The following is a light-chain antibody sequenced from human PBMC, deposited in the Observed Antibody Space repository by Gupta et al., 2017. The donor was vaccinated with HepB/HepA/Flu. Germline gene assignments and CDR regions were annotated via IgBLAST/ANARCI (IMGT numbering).Light chain of an antibody. CDR2: GAS. J-gene: IGKJ5*01. CDR3: QQYNNCPPNT. V-gene: IGKV3-15*01. CDR1: QSVSSN. Sequence: EIVMTQSPATLSVSPGERATLSCRASQSVSSNLAWYQQKPGQAPRLLIYGASTRATGIPARFSGSGSGKEFTLTISRLQSEDFAVYYCQQYNNCPPNTFGQGTRLEIK.